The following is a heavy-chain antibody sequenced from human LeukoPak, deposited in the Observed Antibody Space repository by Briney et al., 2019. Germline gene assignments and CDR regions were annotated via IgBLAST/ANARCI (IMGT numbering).Heavy chain of an antibody. V-gene: IGHV4-30-2*05. D-gene: IGHD1-26*01. J-gene: IGHJ4*02. CDR3: ARGVGATVRVFDY. Sequence: SETLSLTCAVSGGSISSGGYSWSWIRQPPGKGLEWIGYIYDSGSTYYSPSLKSRVIISEDTSKNQFSLKLSSVTAADTAVYYCARGVGATVRVFDYWGRGALVTVSS. CDR1: GGSISSGGYS. CDR2: IYDSGST.